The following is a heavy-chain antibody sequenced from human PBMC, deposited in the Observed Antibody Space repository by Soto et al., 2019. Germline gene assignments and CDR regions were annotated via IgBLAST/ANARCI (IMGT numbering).Heavy chain of an antibody. CDR3: ALLDCSSTSCLNNAVDV. CDR2: INRDGSVT. CDR1: GLTFKNYW. V-gene: IGHV3-74*01. D-gene: IGHD2-2*01. Sequence: PGGSLRLACVASGLTFKNYWMHWVRQIPGKGLVWVSRINRDGSVTNYADSVKGRFTISRDNAKQMLYLQMNSLRVEDSAVYFCALLDCSSTSCLNNAVDVWGQGTTVTVSS. J-gene: IGHJ6*02.